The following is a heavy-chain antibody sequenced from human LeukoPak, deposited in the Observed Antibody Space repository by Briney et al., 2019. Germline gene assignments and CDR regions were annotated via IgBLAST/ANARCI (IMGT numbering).Heavy chain of an antibody. D-gene: IGHD2-21*01. J-gene: IGHJ4*02. CDR3: ARLYCGGDCNAVSPN. CDR1: GGSFSGYY. V-gene: IGHV4-34*01. Sequence: PSETLSLTCAVYGGSFSGYYWSWIRQPPGKGLEWIGEINHSGSTNYNPSLKSRVTISVDTSKNQFSLKLSSVTAADTAVYYCARLYCGGDCNAVSPNCGQGTLVTVSS. CDR2: INHSGST.